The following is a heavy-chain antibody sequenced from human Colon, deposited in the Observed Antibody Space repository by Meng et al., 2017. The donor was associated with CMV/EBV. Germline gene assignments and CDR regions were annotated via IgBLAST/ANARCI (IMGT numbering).Heavy chain of an antibody. CDR1: GSTFSTYA. D-gene: IGHD2-21*01. CDR2: ISGSDGRT. V-gene: IGHV3-23*01. J-gene: IGHJ4*02. CDR3: AKDGLSFCGGNCYHYIDD. Sequence: GESLKISCAASGSTFSTYAMNWVRQAPGEGLEWISIISGSDGRTHYADSVKGRFTISRDNSKNTLYLQMNNLRAEDTAIYHCAKDGLSFCGGNCYHYIDDWGRGTLVTVSS.